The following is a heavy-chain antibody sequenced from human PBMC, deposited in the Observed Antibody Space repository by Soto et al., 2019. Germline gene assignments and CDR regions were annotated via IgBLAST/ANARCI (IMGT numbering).Heavy chain of an antibody. D-gene: IGHD3-22*01. V-gene: IGHV1-8*01. CDR2: MNPNSDNT. CDR1: GYTFTSYD. J-gene: IGHJ6*02. CDR3: ARRVNDYYGMDV. Sequence: ASVKVSCKASGYTFTSYDINCVRQATGQGHEWMGWMNPNSDNTGYAQKIQGRVNMTRNTSISTAYMELSSLRSEDTAVYYCARRVNDYYGMDVWGQGTTVTVSS.